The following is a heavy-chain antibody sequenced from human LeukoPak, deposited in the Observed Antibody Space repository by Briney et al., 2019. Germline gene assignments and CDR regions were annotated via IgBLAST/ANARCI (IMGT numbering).Heavy chain of an antibody. CDR2: IYHSGST. CDR3: ARRGYYYGSGYFDY. V-gene: IGHV4-38-2*02. J-gene: IGHJ4*02. Sequence: PSETLSLTCTVSGYSISSGYYWGWIRQPPGKGLEWIGSIYHSGSTYYNPSLKSRVTISVDTSKNQFSLKLSSVTAADTAVYYCARRGYYYGSGYFDYWGQGTLVTVSS. CDR1: GYSISSGYY. D-gene: IGHD3-10*01.